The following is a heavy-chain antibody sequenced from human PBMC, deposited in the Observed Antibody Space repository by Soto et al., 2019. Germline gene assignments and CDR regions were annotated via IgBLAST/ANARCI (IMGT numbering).Heavy chain of an antibody. D-gene: IGHD3-22*01. V-gene: IGHV2-70*01. Sequence: GWISKQPGKALEWLALIDWDDDKYYSTSLKTRLTISKDTSKNQVVLTMTNMDPVDTATYYCARIRVYYDSSGSRDYYGMDVLVQGTTV. CDR2: IDWDDDK. CDR3: ARIRVYYDSSGSRDYYGMDV. J-gene: IGHJ6*02.